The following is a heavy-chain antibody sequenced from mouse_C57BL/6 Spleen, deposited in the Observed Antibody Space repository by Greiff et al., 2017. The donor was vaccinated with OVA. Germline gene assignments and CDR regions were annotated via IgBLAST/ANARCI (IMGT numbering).Heavy chain of an antibody. CDR1: GYTFTSYW. D-gene: IGHD2-5*01. V-gene: IGHV1-52*01. CDR3: AREGYSKYYFDY. CDR2: IDPSDSET. Sequence: QVQLQQPGAELVRPGSSVKLSCKASGYTFTSYWMHWVKQRPIQGLEWIGNIDPSDSETHYNQKFKDKATLTVDKSSSTAYMQLSSLTDEDSAVYYCAREGYSKYYFDYWGQGTTLTVSS. J-gene: IGHJ2*01.